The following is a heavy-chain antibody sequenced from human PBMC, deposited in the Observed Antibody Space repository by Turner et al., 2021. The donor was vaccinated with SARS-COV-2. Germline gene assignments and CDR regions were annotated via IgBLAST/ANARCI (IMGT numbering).Heavy chain of an antibody. CDR2: ISPHSGDT. Sequence: QVHLVQPGAEVRKPGASVKVSSKASGYTFTAYYIHWLRQAPGQGPEWMGCISPHSGDTNYSHKSQGRVTITRDTSINTAYMELSRLRSDDTAVYYCAREGGFSYDHDTFRMWGQGTMVTVSS. CDR1: GYTFTAYY. J-gene: IGHJ3*02. D-gene: IGHD3-16*01. V-gene: IGHV1-2*07. CDR3: AREGGFSYDHDTFRM.